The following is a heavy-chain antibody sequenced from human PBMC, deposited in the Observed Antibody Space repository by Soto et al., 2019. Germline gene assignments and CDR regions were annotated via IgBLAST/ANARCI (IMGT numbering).Heavy chain of an antibody. CDR2: INHSGRT. V-gene: IGHV4-34*01. J-gene: IGHJ6*02. Sequence: QVQLQQWGAGLLKPSETLSLTCAVYGGSFSGYYWSWIRQPPGKGLDWIGEINHSGRTNYNPSLKSRVTISVDTSKNQFSLQRSSVTAADTAVYYCTRGRVIAPYYYYYGMDVWGQGTTVTVSS. CDR3: TRGRVIAPYYYYYGMDV. D-gene: IGHD6-13*01. CDR1: GGSFSGYY.